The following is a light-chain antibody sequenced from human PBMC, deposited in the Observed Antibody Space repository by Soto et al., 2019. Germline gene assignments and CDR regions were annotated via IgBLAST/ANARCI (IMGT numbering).Light chain of an antibody. CDR2: AES. Sequence: DIQMTQSPSSLYASVGDRVTITCRASQSISSYLNWYQQKPGKAPKLLIYAESSLQSGVPSRFSGSGSGTDFTLTISRLEPEDFAVYYCQQYGSSNTFGQGTRLDIK. J-gene: IGKJ5*01. CDR3: QQYGSSNT. CDR1: QSISSY. V-gene: IGKV1-39*01.